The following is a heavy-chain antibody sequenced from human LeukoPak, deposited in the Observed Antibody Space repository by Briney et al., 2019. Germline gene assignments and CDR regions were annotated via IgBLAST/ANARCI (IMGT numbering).Heavy chain of an antibody. Sequence: PSETLSLTCTVSGGSISSSSYYWGWIRQPPGKGLEWIGSIYYSGSTYYNPSLKSRVTISVDTSKNQFSLKLSSVTAADTAVYYCARDGMKWFGDSETDYYYYMDVWGKGTTVTISS. CDR1: GGSISSSSYY. CDR3: ARDGMKWFGDSETDYYYYMDV. V-gene: IGHV4-39*07. D-gene: IGHD3-10*01. CDR2: IYYSGST. J-gene: IGHJ6*03.